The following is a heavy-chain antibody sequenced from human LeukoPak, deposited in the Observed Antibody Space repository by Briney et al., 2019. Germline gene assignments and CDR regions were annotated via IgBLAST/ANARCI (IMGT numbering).Heavy chain of an antibody. D-gene: IGHD4-17*01. CDR3: ARTATTVTTRGFDY. CDR1: GFTFSDYY. J-gene: IGHJ4*02. CDR2: ISSSSSYT. V-gene: IGHV3-11*06. Sequence: GGSLRLSCAASGFTFSDYYMSWIRQAPGKGLEWVSYISSSSSYTNYADSVKGRFTISRDNAKNSLYQQMNSLRAEDTAVYYCARTATTVTTRGFDYWGQGTLVTVSS.